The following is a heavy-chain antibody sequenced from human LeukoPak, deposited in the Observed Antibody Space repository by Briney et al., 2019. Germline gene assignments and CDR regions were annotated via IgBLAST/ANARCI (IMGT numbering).Heavy chain of an antibody. CDR2: IYYSGST. D-gene: IGHD1-26*01. CDR1: GGSISSYY. V-gene: IGHV4-59*01. Sequence: SETLSLTCTVSGGSISSYYWSWIRQPPGKGLEWIGYIYYSGSTNYNPSLKSRVTISVDTSKNQFSLKLSSVTAADTAVYYCARGRGIVQAFDIWGQGTMVTVSS. J-gene: IGHJ3*02. CDR3: ARGRGIVQAFDI.